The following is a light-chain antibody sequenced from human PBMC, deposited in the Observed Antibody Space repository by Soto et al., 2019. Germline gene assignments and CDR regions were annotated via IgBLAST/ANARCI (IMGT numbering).Light chain of an antibody. J-gene: IGLJ1*01. CDR1: SSDIGAYDY. CDR2: EVN. V-gene: IGLV2-14*01. Sequence: ALTQPASLSGSPGQSITISCTGTSSDIGAYDYVSWFQQHPGKAPKLMISEVNNRPSGVSNRFSGSKSGNTAYLTISGLQVEDEADYYCCSYAGSRTYLFGTGTKVTVL. CDR3: CSYAGSRTYL.